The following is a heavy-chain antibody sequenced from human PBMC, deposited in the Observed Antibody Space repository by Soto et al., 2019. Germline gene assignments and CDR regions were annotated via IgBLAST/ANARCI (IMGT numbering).Heavy chain of an antibody. CDR3: ARRRSGYDFFDY. CDR2: INHSGST. V-gene: IGHV4-34*01. D-gene: IGHD5-12*01. CDR1: GGSFSGYY. J-gene: IGHJ4*01. Sequence: SETLSLTCAVYGGSFSGYYWSWIRQPPGKGLEWIGEINHSGSTNYNPSLKSRVTISVDTSKNQFSLKLSSVTAADTAVYYCARRRSGYDFFDYWCLGTLVTLSS.